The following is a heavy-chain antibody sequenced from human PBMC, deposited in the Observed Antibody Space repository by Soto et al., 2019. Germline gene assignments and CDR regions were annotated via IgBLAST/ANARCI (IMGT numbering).Heavy chain of an antibody. CDR3: ARTYYDFWSGYWRWFDP. Sequence: SETLSLTCAVSGGSISSSGYSWSWIRQPPGKGLEWIGYIYHSGSTYYNPSLKSRVTISVDRSKNQFSLKLSSVTAADTAVYYCARTYYDFWSGYWRWFDPWGQGTLVTVSS. D-gene: IGHD3-3*01. V-gene: IGHV4-30-2*02. J-gene: IGHJ5*02. CDR1: GGSISSSGYS. CDR2: IYHSGST.